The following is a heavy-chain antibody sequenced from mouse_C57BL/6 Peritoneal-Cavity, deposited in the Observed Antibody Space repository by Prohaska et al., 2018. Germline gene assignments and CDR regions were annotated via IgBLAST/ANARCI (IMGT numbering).Heavy chain of an antibody. J-gene: IGHJ3*01. D-gene: IGHD5-1-1*01. CDR2: IYWDDYK. CDR3: DRRGGKYLWFAY. CDR1: GFSLSTSGMG. Sequence: QVTLKVSGPGIFQSSHTLSLPCSFSGFSLSTSGMGVIWIRQLSSKALEWLTHIYWDDYKRYNPSLKSRLTISKDTYRNRVFLKITSVDDADTATYYCDRRGGKYLWFAYGGQGTLVTVSA. V-gene: IGHV8-12*01.